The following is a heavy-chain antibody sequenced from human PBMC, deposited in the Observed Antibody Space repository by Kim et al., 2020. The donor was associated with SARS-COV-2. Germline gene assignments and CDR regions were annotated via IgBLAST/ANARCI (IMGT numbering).Heavy chain of an antibody. J-gene: IGHJ4*02. CDR3: ARAEYSSGWTAEVDY. CDR1: GFIVSSNY. D-gene: IGHD6-19*01. CDR2: IYRDDST. V-gene: IGHV3-53*01. Sequence: GGSLRLSCAASGFIVSSNYMSWVRQAPGKGLEWVSVIYRDDSTYYADSVKGRFTISRDNSKNTLYLQMNSLRAEDTVVYYCARAEYSSGWTAEVDYWGQG.